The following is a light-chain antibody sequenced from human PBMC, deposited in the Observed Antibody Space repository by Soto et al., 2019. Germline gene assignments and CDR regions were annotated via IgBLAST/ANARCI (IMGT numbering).Light chain of an antibody. Sequence: QSALTQPASVSGSPGQSITISCTGSSTDIGGCNYVHWYQQHPGKAPKLIIYVVTYRPSGLSDRFSASKSGSTASLTISGLQPEDEADYYCSSYSGSTTHMLFGGGTKLTVL. V-gene: IGLV2-14*01. J-gene: IGLJ3*02. CDR3: SSYSGSTTHML. CDR1: STDIGGCNY. CDR2: VVT.